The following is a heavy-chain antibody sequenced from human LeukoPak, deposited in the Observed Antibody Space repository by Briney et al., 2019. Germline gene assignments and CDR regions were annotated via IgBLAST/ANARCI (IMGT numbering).Heavy chain of an antibody. Sequence: PSETLSLTCTVSGGSISSSSYYWGWIRQPPGKGLEWIGSIYYSGSTYYNPSLKSRVTISVDTSKNQFSLKLSSVTVADTAVYYCARDCYDSSGFDAFDIWGQGTMVTVSS. D-gene: IGHD3-22*01. CDR2: IYYSGST. CDR3: ARDCYDSSGFDAFDI. CDR1: GGSISSSSYY. V-gene: IGHV4-39*02. J-gene: IGHJ3*02.